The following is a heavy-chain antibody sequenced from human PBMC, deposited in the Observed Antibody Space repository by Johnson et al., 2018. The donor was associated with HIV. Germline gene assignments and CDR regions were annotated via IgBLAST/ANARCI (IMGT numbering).Heavy chain of an antibody. CDR1: GFTFSNYA. D-gene: IGHD6-6*01. CDR2: ISFDGSNK. Sequence: QVQLMESGGGVVQPGRSLRLSCAASGFTFSNYAVHWVRQTPGKGLEWVAVISFDGSNKYYADSVKGRFSISRDNSKNTLYLQMNSLRAEDTAVYYCASHVGSSVGSAFDIWGQGTMVTVSS. CDR3: ASHVGSSVGSAFDI. J-gene: IGHJ3*02. V-gene: IGHV3-30*04.